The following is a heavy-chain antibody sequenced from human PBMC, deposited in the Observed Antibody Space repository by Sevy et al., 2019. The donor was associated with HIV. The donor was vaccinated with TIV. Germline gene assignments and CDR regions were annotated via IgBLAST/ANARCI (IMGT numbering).Heavy chain of an antibody. V-gene: IGHV3-7*03. CDR2: IKVDGSEK. CDR3: ARDCNSNTCLWGLDV. J-gene: IGHJ6*02. Sequence: GESLKISCAASGFTFSRYWMSWVRQAPGKGLEWVANIKVDGSEKYYVESVKGRFTISRDNTKNSLYLQMNSLRAEDTAVYYCARDCNSNTCLWGLDVWGQGTTVTVSS. CDR1: GFTFSRYW. D-gene: IGHD2-2*01.